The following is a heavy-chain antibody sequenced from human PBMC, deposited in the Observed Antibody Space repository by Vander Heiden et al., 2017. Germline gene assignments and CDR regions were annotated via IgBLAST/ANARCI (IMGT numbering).Heavy chain of an antibody. D-gene: IGHD6-13*01. J-gene: IGHJ4*02. CDR1: GGSFSDYY. V-gene: IGHV4-34*01. CDR3: ARPGGSSSWYVY. Sequence: QVQLQQWGAGLLKPSETLSLTRTVYGGSFSDYYWSWVRQPPGKGLEWIGEIHHSGNTNYNPSLKSRVTISIDTSKNQFSLKLSSVTAADTAVYYCARPGGSSSWYVYWGQGTLVTVSS. CDR2: IHHSGNT.